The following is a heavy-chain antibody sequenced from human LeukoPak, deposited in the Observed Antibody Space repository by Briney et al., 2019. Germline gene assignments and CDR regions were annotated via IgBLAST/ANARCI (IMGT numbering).Heavy chain of an antibody. J-gene: IGHJ4*02. V-gene: IGHV4-39*07. CDR3: ARDLEGGYVGY. D-gene: IGHD5-12*01. CDR1: GGSISSSSYY. Sequence: SETLSLTCTVSGGSISSSSYYWGWIRQPPGKGLEWIGSIYYSGSTYYNPSLKSRVTISVDTSKNQFSLKLSSVTAADTAVYYCARDLEGGYVGYWGQGTLVTVSS. CDR2: IYYSGST.